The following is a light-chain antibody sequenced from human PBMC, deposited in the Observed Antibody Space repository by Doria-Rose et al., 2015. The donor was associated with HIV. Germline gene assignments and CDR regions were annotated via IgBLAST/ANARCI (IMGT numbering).Light chain of an antibody. CDR3: QSYDSRLSVYV. Sequence: QTVVTQEPSVSGAPGQGVAISCTGSSSNIGAGFDVNWYQQFPGTVPKLLIHGNTNRPSGVPDRFSGSKSGTSASLAISGLRAEDEADYYCQSYDSRLSVYVFGTGTKATVL. CDR2: GNT. CDR1: SSNIGAGFD. J-gene: IGLJ1*01. V-gene: IGLV1-40*01.